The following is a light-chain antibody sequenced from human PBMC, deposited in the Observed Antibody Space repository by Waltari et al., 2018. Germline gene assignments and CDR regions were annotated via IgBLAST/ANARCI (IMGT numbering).Light chain of an antibody. CDR1: SDINVAARK. V-gene: IGLV5-45*02. J-gene: IGLJ2*01. CDR3: MSWNSGSVI. Sequence: QAVLTQPSSLSASLGASVSLTCTLPSDINVAARKIYWYQQKPGSPPRYLLRFRSDSDNHQASGVPLRFSGSKDASANAGILLISGLQSEDEADYYCMSWNSGSVIFGGETKLTVL. CDR2: FRSDSDN.